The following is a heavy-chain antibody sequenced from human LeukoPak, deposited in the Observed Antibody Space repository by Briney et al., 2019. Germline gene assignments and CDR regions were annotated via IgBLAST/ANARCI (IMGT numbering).Heavy chain of an antibody. V-gene: IGHV3-30*02. J-gene: IGHJ1*01. Sequence: GSLRLSCAASGFTSSSYGMHWVRQAPGKGLEWVAFIRYDGSNKYYADSVKGRFTISRDNSKNTLCLQMNSLRAEDTAVYYCAKVNGYSSSWYPEYFQHWGQGTLVTVSS. CDR2: IRYDGSNK. CDR1: GFTSSSYG. D-gene: IGHD6-13*01. CDR3: AKVNGYSSSWYPEYFQH.